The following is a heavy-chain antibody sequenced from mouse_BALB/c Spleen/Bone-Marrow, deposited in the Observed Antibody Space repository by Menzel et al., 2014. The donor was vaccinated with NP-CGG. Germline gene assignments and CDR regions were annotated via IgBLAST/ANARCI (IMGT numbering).Heavy chain of an antibody. CDR2: ISYSGST. V-gene: IGHV3-2*02. J-gene: IGHJ3*01. CDR3: ARSSSYDYDVGFAY. Sequence: EVQRVESGPGLVKPSQSLSLPCIVTGYSIXRDYAWNWIRQFPGNKLEWMGYISYSGSTTYNPSLESRISITRDTSKNQFFLQLNSVTTEDTATYYCARSSSYDYDVGFAYRGQGTLVTVSA. D-gene: IGHD2-4*01. CDR1: GYSIXRDYA.